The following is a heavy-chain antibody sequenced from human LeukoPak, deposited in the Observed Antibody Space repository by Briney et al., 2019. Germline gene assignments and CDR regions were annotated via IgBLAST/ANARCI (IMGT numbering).Heavy chain of an antibody. CDR2: INHSGST. Sequence: SETLSLTCSVSGGSISSSSYYWSWIRQPPGKGLEWIGEINHSGSTNYNPSLKSRVTISVDTSKNQFSLKLSSVTAADTAVYYCARARYSSGWAGQEFDYWGQGTLVTVSS. CDR1: GGSISSSSYY. CDR3: ARARYSSGWAGQEFDY. J-gene: IGHJ4*02. V-gene: IGHV4-39*07. D-gene: IGHD6-19*01.